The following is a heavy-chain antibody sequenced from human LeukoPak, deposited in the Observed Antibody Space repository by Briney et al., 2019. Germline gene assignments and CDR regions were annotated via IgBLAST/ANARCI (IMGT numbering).Heavy chain of an antibody. CDR3: ARLPSGNYFDH. V-gene: IGHV3-53*01. D-gene: IGHD2-15*01. J-gene: IGHJ4*02. Sequence: GGSLRLSCAASGFTVSNNYMSWVRQAPGKGLEWVSVIYSGGSTYYADSVKGRFTISRDNSKNTLYLQMNSLRAEDTAVYYCARLPSGNYFDHWGQGTLVTVSS. CDR1: GFTVSNNY. CDR2: IYSGGST.